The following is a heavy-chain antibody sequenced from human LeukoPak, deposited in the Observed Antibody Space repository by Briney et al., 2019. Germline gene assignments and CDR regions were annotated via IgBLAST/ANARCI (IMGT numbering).Heavy chain of an antibody. CDR2: ISSSSSYI. J-gene: IGHJ4*02. D-gene: IGHD3-16*02. V-gene: IGHV3-21*01. CDR3: ARESRLGELSDY. Sequence: PGGSLRLSCAASGFTFSSYSMNWVRQAPGKGLEWVSSISSSSSYIYYADSVEGRFTISRDNAKNSLYLQMNSLGAEDTAVYYCARESRLGELSDYWGQGTLVTVSS. CDR1: GFTFSSYS.